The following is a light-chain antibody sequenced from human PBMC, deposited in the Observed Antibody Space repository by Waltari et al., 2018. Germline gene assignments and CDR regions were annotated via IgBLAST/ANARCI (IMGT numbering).Light chain of an antibody. J-gene: IGLJ3*02. CDR2: DVS. V-gene: IGLV2-14*03. CDR1: KSDVGLYNY. CDR3: KSYTGTGSWV. Sequence: SALTQPASVSGSPGQSTTLSCPGTKSDVGLYNYVSWYQQHPGKAPKVIIYDVSQRPSGISNRFSGSKSGNTASLIISGLQADDEADYYCKSYTGTGSWVFGGGTKLTVL.